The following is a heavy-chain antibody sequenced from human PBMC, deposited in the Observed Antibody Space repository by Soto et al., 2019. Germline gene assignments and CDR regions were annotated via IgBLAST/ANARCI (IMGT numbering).Heavy chain of an antibody. D-gene: IGHD2-8*01. Sequence: ASVKVSCKASGYTFTSYAMLWVRQAPGQRLEWMGWINAGNGNTKYSQKFQGRVTITRDTSASTAYMELSSLRSEDTAVYYCARGWSGPNGMDVWGQGTTVTVSS. CDR3: ARGWSGPNGMDV. CDR1: GYTFTSYA. CDR2: INAGNGNT. J-gene: IGHJ6*02. V-gene: IGHV1-3*01.